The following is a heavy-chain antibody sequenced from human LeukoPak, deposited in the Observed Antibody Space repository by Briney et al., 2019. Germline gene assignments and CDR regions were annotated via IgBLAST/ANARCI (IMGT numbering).Heavy chain of an antibody. J-gene: IGHJ3*02. V-gene: IGHV3-30*04. CDR1: GFTFTNYA. CDR3: ARGSPPHDAFDI. Sequence: QPGGSLRLSCAASGFTFTNYAMTWVRQTPGKGPEWVAVISYDGSNKYYADSVKGRFTISRDNSKNTLYLQMNSLRAEDTAVYYCARGSPPHDAFDIWGQGTMVTVSS. CDR2: ISYDGSNK.